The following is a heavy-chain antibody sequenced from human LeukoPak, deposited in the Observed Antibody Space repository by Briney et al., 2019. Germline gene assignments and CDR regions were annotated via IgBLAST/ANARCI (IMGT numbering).Heavy chain of an antibody. CDR2: INHSGST. D-gene: IGHD4-11*01. Sequence: SETLSLTCAVYGGSFSGYYWSWIRQPPGKGLEWIGEINHSGSTNYNPSLKSRVTISVDTSKNQFSLKLSSVTAADTAVYYCARSLNDYSNFFYFDYWGQGTLVTVSS. J-gene: IGHJ4*02. V-gene: IGHV4-34*01. CDR3: ARSLNDYSNFFYFDY. CDR1: GGSFSGYY.